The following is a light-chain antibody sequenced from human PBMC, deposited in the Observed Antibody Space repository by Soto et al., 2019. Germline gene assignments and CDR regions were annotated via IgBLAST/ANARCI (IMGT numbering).Light chain of an antibody. Sequence: EIVLTQSPGTLSLSPGERATLSCRAGQSVSSSYLAWYQQKPGQTPRLLIYGASSRATGIPDRFSVSGSGTDFTLTISRLEPEDFAVYYCQQYGSSPYTFGQGTKLEIK. CDR2: GAS. V-gene: IGKV3-20*01. CDR3: QQYGSSPYT. CDR1: QSVSSSY. J-gene: IGKJ2*01.